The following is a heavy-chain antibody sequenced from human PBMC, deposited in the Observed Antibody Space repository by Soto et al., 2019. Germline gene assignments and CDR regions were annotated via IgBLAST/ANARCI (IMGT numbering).Heavy chain of an antibody. D-gene: IGHD4-17*01. CDR2: IYHTEST. J-gene: IGHJ4*02. V-gene: IGHV4-4*02. CDR3: ARYDFGTLDY. Sequence: QVLLQESGPGLVKPSGTLSLTCAVSGDSISSSFWWSWVRQPPGKGLEWIGEIYHTESTVYNPSLKRRVTISVDKSKNQFSLNLDSVTAADTAVYYCARYDFGTLDYWGRGILVTVSS. CDR1: GDSISSSFW.